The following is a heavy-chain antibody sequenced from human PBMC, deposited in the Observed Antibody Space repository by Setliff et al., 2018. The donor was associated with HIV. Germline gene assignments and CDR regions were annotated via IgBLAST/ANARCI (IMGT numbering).Heavy chain of an antibody. CDR3: ARVGDTSGYYFYIFDL. J-gene: IGHJ3*01. Sequence: GESLTISCQGSGYSFTSYWIGWVRQMPGKGLEWMGLIHPIDSDGRYSPSFQGQVTMSADKSINTSYLQWGSLKASDSAMYYCARVGDTSGYYFYIFDLWGQGTMVTVSS. D-gene: IGHD3-22*01. V-gene: IGHV5-51*01. CDR2: IHPIDSDG. CDR1: GYSFTSYW.